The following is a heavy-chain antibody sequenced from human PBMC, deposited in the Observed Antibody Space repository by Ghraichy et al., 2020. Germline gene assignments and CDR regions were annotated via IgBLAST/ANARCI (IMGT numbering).Heavy chain of an antibody. Sequence: GGSLRLSCAASGFTFSNFAMHWVRQAPSKGLEWVAVTSYDGSNKDYADSVKGRFTISRDNSKNTLYLQMNSLRAEDTAVYYCAKDLRFLEWLLSSYGMDVWGQGTTVTVSS. D-gene: IGHD3-3*01. J-gene: IGHJ6*02. CDR1: GFTFSNFA. CDR2: TSYDGSNK. V-gene: IGHV3-30*18. CDR3: AKDLRFLEWLLSSYGMDV.